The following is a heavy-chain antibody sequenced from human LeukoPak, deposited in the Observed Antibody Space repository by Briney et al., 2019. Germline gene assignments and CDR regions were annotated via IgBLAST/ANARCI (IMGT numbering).Heavy chain of an antibody. CDR1: GGSLSSYY. CDR3: ARNLISSSGYVFDY. Sequence: SETLSLTCTVSGGSLSSYYWSWIRQPPGKGLEWIGYIYYSGSTNYNPSLKSRVTISVDTSKNQFSLKLSSVTAADTAVYYCARNLISSSGYVFDYWGQGTLVTVSS. V-gene: IGHV4-59*08. D-gene: IGHD5-12*01. J-gene: IGHJ4*02. CDR2: IYYSGST.